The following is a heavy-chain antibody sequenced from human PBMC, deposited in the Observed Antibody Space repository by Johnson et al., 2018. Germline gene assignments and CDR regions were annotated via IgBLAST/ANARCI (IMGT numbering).Heavy chain of an antibody. Sequence: VQLVQSGGGLVQPGGSLRLSCAASGFTFSSYWMSWVRQAPGKGLEWVANIKEDGSEENYVDSVKGRFTISRDNAKNSLYLQMNSLRAEDTAVYYCARVIDVETGILDYYYYYMDVWGKGTTVTVSS. CDR2: IKEDGSEE. V-gene: IGHV3-7*01. CDR1: GFTFSSYW. D-gene: IGHD5-18*01. J-gene: IGHJ6*03. CDR3: ARVIDVETGILDYYYYYMDV.